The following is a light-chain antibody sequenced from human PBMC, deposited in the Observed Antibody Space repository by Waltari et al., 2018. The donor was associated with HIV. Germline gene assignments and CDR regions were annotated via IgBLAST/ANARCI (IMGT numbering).Light chain of an antibody. J-gene: IGLJ2*01. V-gene: IGLV1-47*01. CDR2: KNN. CDR3: AAWDDNLVGHVV. Sequence: QFVLTQPPSASGTAGQRVTISCSGSRSNIGSNFVFWYQQFPGSAPKLLIYKNNQRFSGVPGRFSGSKSGTSASLAISGLRSEDEAAYYCAAWDDNLVGHVVFGGGTNLTV. CDR1: RSNIGSNF.